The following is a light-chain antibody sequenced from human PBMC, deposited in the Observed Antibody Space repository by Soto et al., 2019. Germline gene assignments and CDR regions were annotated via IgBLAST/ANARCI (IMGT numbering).Light chain of an antibody. Sequence: QSALTQPASVSGSPGQSITISCTGTSSDVGGYNYVSWYQQHPGKAPKLMIYEVSNRPSGVSNRFSGSKSGNTASLTISGLQAEDEADYYCSSYTSSSTLYVFVTGTKLTV. V-gene: IGLV2-14*01. CDR3: SSYTSSSTLYV. CDR2: EVS. J-gene: IGLJ1*01. CDR1: SSDVGGYNY.